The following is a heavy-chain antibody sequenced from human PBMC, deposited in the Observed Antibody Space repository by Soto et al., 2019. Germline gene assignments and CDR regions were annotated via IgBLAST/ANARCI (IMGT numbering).Heavy chain of an antibody. CDR3: AKDRTVCSGGSCYTGVFDF. CDR1: GFTFGSYA. D-gene: IGHD2-15*01. CDR2: ISYDGSDK. J-gene: IGHJ4*02. V-gene: IGHV3-30*18. Sequence: PGGSLRLSCVASGFTFGSYAMHWVRQAPGKGLEWVVSISYDGSDKYDADSVKGRFSISRDNSKNTLYLQMNSLRPEDTALYFCAKDRTVCSGGSCYTGVFDFWGQGTLVTVSS.